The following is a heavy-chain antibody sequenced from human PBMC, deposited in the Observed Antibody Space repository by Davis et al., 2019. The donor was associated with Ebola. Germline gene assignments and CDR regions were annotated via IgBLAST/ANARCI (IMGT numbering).Heavy chain of an antibody. Sequence: MPGGSLRLSCTVSGGSISSSSYYWGWIRQPPGKGLEWIGSIYYSGSTYYNLSLKSRVTISVDTSKNQFSLKLSSVTAADTAVYYCARLSVVLDYWGQGTLVTVSS. CDR3: ARLSVVLDY. J-gene: IGHJ4*02. D-gene: IGHD3-22*01. CDR2: IYYSGST. CDR1: GGSISSSSYY. V-gene: IGHV4-39*01.